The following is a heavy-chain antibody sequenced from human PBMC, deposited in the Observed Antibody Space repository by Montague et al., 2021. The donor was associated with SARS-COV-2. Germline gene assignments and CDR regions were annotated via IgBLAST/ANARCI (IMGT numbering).Heavy chain of an antibody. V-gene: IGHV4-59*01. D-gene: IGHD2-21*01. CDR1: GASMKNYY. J-gene: IGHJ4*02. Sequence: SETLSLTCSVSGASMKNYYWTWVRQSPGKGLQWIGYTYYSGSTSYDPSLQSRLTMTVDTSKNQFTLRLMSVTAADSAVYYCARVEGMIGGITHFDYWGQGLPVTVSS. CDR2: TYYSGST. CDR3: ARVEGMIGGITHFDY.